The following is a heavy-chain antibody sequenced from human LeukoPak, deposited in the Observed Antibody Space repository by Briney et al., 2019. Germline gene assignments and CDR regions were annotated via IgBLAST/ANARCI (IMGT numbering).Heavy chain of an antibody. Sequence: PSETLSLTCTVSGGSISSYYWSWIRQPPGKGLEWIGYIYYSGSTNYNPSLKSRVTMSVDTSKNQFSLKLSSVTAADTAVYYCARDGYDYIWGSYRFRAFDIWGQGTMVTVSS. CDR2: IYYSGST. CDR1: GGSISSYY. CDR3: ARDGYDYIWGSYRFRAFDI. J-gene: IGHJ3*02. V-gene: IGHV4-59*12. D-gene: IGHD3-16*02.